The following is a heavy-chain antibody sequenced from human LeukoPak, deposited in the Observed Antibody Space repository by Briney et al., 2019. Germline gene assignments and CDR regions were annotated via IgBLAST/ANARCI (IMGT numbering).Heavy chain of an antibody. J-gene: IGHJ3*02. CDR3: AREEGLVTDAFDI. CDR2: ISYDGSNK. Sequence: GGSLRLSCAASGFTFSSYAMHWVRQAPGKGLEWVAVISYDGSNKYYADSVKGRLTISRDNSKNTLYLQMNSLRAEDTAVYYCAREEGLVTDAFDIWGQGTMVTVSS. CDR1: GFTFSSYA. D-gene: IGHD2-21*02. V-gene: IGHV3-30-3*01.